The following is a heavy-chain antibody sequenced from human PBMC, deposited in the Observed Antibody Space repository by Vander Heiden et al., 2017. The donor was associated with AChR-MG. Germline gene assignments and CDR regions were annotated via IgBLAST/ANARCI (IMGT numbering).Heavy chain of an antibody. D-gene: IGHD4-17*01. CDR1: GFTCGDYA. V-gene: IGHV3-49*03. CDR2: IRSKAYGGTT. CDR3: TRYGDYVFDY. Sequence: EVQLVESVRGFVQPLRFLRLSCTASGFTCGDYAMSWFRQAAGKGLEWVGFIRSKAYGGTTEYAASVKGRFTISRDDSKSIAYLQMNSLKTEDTAVYYCTRYGDYVFDYWGQGTLVTVSS. J-gene: IGHJ4*02.